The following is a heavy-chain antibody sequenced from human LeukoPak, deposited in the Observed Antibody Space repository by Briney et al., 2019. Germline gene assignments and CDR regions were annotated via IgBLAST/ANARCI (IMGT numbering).Heavy chain of an antibody. CDR3: ARDTGGSGNVGAFDF. V-gene: IGHV3-7*01. Sequence: GGSLRLSCAASGFTFSSYAMNWVRQAPGKGLEWVANIKQDGSEKYYVDSVKGRFTISRDNAKNSLYLQMNSLRAEDTAVYYCARDTGGSGNVGAFDFWGQGTMVTVSS. D-gene: IGHD2-15*01. CDR2: IKQDGSEK. J-gene: IGHJ3*01. CDR1: GFTFSSYA.